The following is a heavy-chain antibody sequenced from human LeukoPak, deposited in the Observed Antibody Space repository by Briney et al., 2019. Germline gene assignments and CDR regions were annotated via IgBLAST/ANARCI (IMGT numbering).Heavy chain of an antibody. J-gene: IGHJ4*02. V-gene: IGHV3-23*01. Sequence: GGSLRLSCAASGFTFSSYAMSWVRQAPGKGLEWVSAISGSGGSTCYADSVKGRFTISRDNSKNTLYLQMNSLRAEDTAVYYCAKAPYDSSGYPTLGGQGTLVTVSS. CDR2: ISGSGGST. CDR3: AKAPYDSSGYPTL. D-gene: IGHD3-22*01. CDR1: GFTFSSYA.